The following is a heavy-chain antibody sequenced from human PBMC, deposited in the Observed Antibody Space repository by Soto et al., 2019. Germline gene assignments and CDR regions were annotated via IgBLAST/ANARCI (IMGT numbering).Heavy chain of an antibody. J-gene: IGHJ4*02. CDR1: GFTFSSYA. D-gene: IGHD3-22*01. V-gene: IGHV3-23*01. CDR2: ISGSGGST. CDR3: AKDRGYYDSSGPSDYFDY. Sequence: GGSLRLSCAASGFTFSSYAMIWVRQAPGKGLEWVSAISGSGGSTYYADSVKGRFTISRDNSKNTLYLQMNSLRAEGTAVYYCAKDRGYYDSSGPSDYFDYWGQGTLVTVSS.